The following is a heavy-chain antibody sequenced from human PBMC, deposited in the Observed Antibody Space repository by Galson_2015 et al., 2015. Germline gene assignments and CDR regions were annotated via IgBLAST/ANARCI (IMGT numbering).Heavy chain of an antibody. CDR2: ISYDGNNK. Sequence: SLRLSCAASRFTFSSYALHWVRQAPGKGLEWVAIISYDGNNKYYADSVKGRFTISRDNSRNTLCLQMNSLRAEDTAVYYCARDLSDIVVLPAAAGYYSMDVWGQGTTVTVSS. CDR3: ARDLSDIVVLPAAAGYYSMDV. J-gene: IGHJ6*02. V-gene: IGHV3-30-3*01. CDR1: RFTFSSYA. D-gene: IGHD2-2*01.